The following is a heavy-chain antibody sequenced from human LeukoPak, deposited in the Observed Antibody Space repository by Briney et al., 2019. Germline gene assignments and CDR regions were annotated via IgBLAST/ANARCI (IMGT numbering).Heavy chain of an antibody. CDR3: ARDLGDFWSGPRYYFDY. CDR2: IRFDGRNK. Sequence: GRSLRPSCAASGFTFSRNGMHWVRQAPGKGLEWVAIIRFDGRNKNYGDSVKGRFTISRDNSKNTLFLEMNSLRAEDTAVYYCARDLGDFWSGPRYYFDYWGQGTLVTVSS. CDR1: GFTFSRNG. D-gene: IGHD3-3*01. V-gene: IGHV3-33*01. J-gene: IGHJ4*02.